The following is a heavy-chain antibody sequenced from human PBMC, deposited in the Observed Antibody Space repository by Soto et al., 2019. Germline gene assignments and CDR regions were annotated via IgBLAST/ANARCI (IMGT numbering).Heavy chain of an antibody. D-gene: IGHD1-26*01. J-gene: IGHJ6*02. CDR1: GFTFSNYE. CDR2: ISSRGTTI. Sequence: LRLSCAASGFTFSNYEMNWVRQAPGKGLEWVSYISSRGTTIYYADSVKGRFTISRDNTKNSLYLQMNSLRAEDAAVYYCARDPGSYGMDVWGQGTTVTVSS. V-gene: IGHV3-48*03. CDR3: ARDPGSYGMDV.